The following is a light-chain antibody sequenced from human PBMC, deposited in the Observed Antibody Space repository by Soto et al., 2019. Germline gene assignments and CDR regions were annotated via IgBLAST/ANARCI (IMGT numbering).Light chain of an antibody. CDR2: KNN. V-gene: IGLV3-25*03. CDR3: QSADATAIYVV. CDR1: ALPKQY. J-gene: IGLJ2*01. Sequence: SYELTQPPSVSVSPGQTARITCSGDALPKQYAFWYQQKPGQAPVSVIYKNNETASGIPERFSGSSSGTTVTLTISGVQAEDEADYYCQSADATAIYVVFGGGTKLTVL.